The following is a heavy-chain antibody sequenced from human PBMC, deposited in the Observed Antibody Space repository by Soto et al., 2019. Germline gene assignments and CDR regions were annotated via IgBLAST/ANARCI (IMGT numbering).Heavy chain of an antibody. CDR1: GYDFTNYG. CDR2: ISAYNGNI. D-gene: IGHD3-9*01. J-gene: IGHJ4*02. Sequence: QVRLVQSGAEVKKPGASVKVSCKTYGYDFTNYGINWVRQAPGQGLEWMGWISAYNGNIVYAQNFRGRATLTTDTSTGSAYMELRSLRSDDTAVYYCARGHDILTGWKINLRGQGTLVTVSS. CDR3: ARGHDILTGWKINL. V-gene: IGHV1-18*01.